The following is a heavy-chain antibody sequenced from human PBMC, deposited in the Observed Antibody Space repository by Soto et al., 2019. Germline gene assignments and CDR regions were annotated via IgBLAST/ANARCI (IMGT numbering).Heavy chain of an antibody. V-gene: IGHV4-59*01. D-gene: IGHD2-15*01. Sequence: PSETVSLTCSVSGDSITAYYWTWIRQPPGRGLEYIGYISSSGNTYYNPSLRSRVAISLDTSKNQFSLSLTSVTAADTAVYYCARENYGSGGAPFLDFWGQGTLVTVSS. CDR1: GDSITAYY. CDR2: ISSSGNT. CDR3: ARENYGSGGAPFLDF. J-gene: IGHJ4*02.